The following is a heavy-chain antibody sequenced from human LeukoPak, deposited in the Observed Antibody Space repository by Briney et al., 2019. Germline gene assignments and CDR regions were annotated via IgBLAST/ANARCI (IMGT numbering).Heavy chain of an antibody. CDR2: IRSKPNNYAT. Sequence: PGGSLRLSCAASGFTFSGSALHWVRQASGKGLKWLGRIRSKPNNYATSYAASVKGRFTISRDDSKNQAYLQMNSLKTEDTAVCYCTSKRDGYEFDYWGQGTLVTVSS. V-gene: IGHV3-73*01. CDR3: TSKRDGYEFDY. CDR1: GFTFSGSA. D-gene: IGHD5-24*01. J-gene: IGHJ4*02.